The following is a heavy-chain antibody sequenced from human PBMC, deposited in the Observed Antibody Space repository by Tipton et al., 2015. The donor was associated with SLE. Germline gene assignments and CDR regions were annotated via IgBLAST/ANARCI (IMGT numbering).Heavy chain of an antibody. CDR3: ARNGGGDCSDFDY. CDR1: GFTFDDYA. J-gene: IGHJ4*02. CDR2: IKQAGSEK. V-gene: IGHV3-7*01. D-gene: IGHD2-21*01. Sequence: SLRLSCAASGFTFDDYAMHWVRQAPGKGLEWVANIKQAGSEKYYVDSVKGRFTISRDNAKNSLYLQMNSLRAEDTAVYYCARNGGGDCSDFDYWGQGTLVTVSS.